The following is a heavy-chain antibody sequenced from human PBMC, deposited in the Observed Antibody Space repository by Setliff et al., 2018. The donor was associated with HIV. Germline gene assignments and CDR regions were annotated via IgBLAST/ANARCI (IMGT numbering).Heavy chain of an antibody. CDR2: IYYSGST. CDR1: GGSISSSSYY. Sequence: LSLTCTVSGGSISSSSYYWGWIRQPPGKGLEWIGSIYYSGSTYYNPSLKSRVTISVDTSKNQFSLKLSSVTAADTAVYYCARETRSSFAMDDASDIWGQGTMVTVS. D-gene: IGHD2-2*01. V-gene: IGHV4-39*07. J-gene: IGHJ3*02. CDR3: ARETRSSFAMDDASDI.